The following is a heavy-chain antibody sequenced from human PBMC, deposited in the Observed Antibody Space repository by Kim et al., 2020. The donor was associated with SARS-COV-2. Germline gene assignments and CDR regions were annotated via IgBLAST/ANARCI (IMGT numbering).Heavy chain of an antibody. V-gene: IGHV3-30*07. Sequence: DSVKGHFTITRDNSKNTLYLQMNSLRAEDTAVDFCARVGCSSTWYLLDYWGQRTLVTVSS. J-gene: IGHJ4*02. CDR3: ARVGCSSTWYLLDY. D-gene: IGHD6-13*01.